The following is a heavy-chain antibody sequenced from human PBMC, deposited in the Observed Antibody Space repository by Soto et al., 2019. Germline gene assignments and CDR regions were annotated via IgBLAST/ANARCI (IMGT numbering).Heavy chain of an antibody. CDR2: IDPSDSQT. J-gene: IGHJ4*02. V-gene: IGHV5-10-1*01. CDR1: GYSFAGYW. CDR3: ARQIYDSDTGPNFQYYFDS. Sequence: GESLKISCKGSGYSFAGYWITWVRQKPGKGLEWIGLIDPSDSQTYYSPSFRGHVTISVTKSITTVFLQWSSLRASDTAMYYCARQIYDSDTGPNFQYYFDSWGQGTPVTVSS. D-gene: IGHD3-22*01.